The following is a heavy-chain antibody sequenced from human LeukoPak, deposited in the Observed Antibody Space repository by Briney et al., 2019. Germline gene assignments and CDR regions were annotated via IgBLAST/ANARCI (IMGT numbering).Heavy chain of an antibody. CDR1: GGSISHYY. CDR3: ARVSCSSTSCPRRDALDV. Sequence: PSETLSLTCTVSGGSISHYYCSWIRQPPGKGLEWIGYIYYSGSTNHNPSLKSRVTISVDTSKNQFSLNLSSVTTADTAVYYCARVSCSSTSCPRRDALDVWGQGTMVTVSS. V-gene: IGHV4-59*01. D-gene: IGHD2-2*01. J-gene: IGHJ3*01. CDR2: IYYSGST.